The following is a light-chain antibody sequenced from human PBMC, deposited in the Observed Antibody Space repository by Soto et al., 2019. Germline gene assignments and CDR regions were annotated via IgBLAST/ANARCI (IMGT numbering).Light chain of an antibody. V-gene: IGKV3-20*01. CDR2: RAS. CDR1: QSVSSNY. J-gene: IGKJ1*01. CDR3: QHYSRLPRT. Sequence: EIVLTQSPGTLSLSPGERATLSCRASQSVSSNYLAWYQQKPGQAPRLLIYRASSRATGIPDRFSGSGSGTDFTLTISRLEPEDFAVYYCQHYSRLPRTFGQGTKVEIK.